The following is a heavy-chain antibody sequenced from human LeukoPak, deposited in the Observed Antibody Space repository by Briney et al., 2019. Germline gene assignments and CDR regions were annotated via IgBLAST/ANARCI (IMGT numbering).Heavy chain of an antibody. CDR3: ARGRRYYDSSGYTPFDY. D-gene: IGHD3-22*01. Sequence: SETLSLTCTVSGGSISGYYWSWIRQHPGKGLEWIGYIYYSGSTYYNPSLKSRVTISVDTSKNQFSLKLSSVTAADTAVYYCARGRRYYDSSGYTPFDYWGQGTLVTVSS. V-gene: IGHV4-31*03. CDR2: IYYSGST. J-gene: IGHJ4*02. CDR1: GGSISGYY.